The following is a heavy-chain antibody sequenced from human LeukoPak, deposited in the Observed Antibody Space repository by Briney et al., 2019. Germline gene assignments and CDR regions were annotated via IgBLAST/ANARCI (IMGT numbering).Heavy chain of an antibody. D-gene: IGHD6-13*01. J-gene: IGHJ3*02. CDR3: ARAPHSSTWYKNGLDI. V-gene: IGHV1-18*01. Sequence: KLQGRVTMTTDTSTSTAYMELRSLRSDDTAVYYCARAPHSSTWYKNGLDIWGQGTMVTVSS.